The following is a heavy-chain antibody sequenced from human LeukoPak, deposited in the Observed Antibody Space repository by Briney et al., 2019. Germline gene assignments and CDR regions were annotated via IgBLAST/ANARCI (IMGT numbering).Heavy chain of an antibody. CDR2: INHSGST. CDR3: LRTPLTYYYDSSGYSREPN. CDR1: GGSLSGYY. V-gene: IGHV4-34*01. D-gene: IGHD3-22*01. J-gene: IGHJ4*02. Sequence: SETLSLTCAVYGGSLSGYYWSWIRQPPGKGLEWIGEINHSGSTNYNPSLKSRVTVSIDTSKNQFSLNLNSVIAADTAVYYCLRTPLTYYYDSSGYSREPNWGQGTLVTVSS.